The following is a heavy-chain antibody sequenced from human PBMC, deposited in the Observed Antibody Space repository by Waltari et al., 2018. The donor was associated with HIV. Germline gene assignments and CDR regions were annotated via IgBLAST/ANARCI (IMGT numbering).Heavy chain of an antibody. CDR1: GFSLSTSGMC. V-gene: IGHV2-70*01. CDR2: IDLDDDK. CDR3: ARSRRSACSGASCYSIGSYFVY. D-gene: IGHD2-15*01. Sequence: QVTLRESGPALVKPTQTLTLTCTFSGFSLSTSGMCVSWLRQPPGKALEWLALIDLDDDKYYSTSLKTRLTISKDTAKNRVVLTMTNMEPVDTATYYCARSRRSACSGASCYSIGSYFVYWSQRTLVTVSS. J-gene: IGHJ4*02.